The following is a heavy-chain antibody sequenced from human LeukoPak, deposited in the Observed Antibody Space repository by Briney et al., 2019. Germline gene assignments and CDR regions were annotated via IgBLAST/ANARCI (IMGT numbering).Heavy chain of an antibody. J-gene: IGHJ4*02. V-gene: IGHV4-34*01. Sequence: SETLSLTCAVYGGSFSGYYWSWIRQPPGKGLEWIGEINHSGSTNYNPSLKSRVTISVDTSKNQFSLKLSSVTAADTAVYYCARETYYYDSSGYYYRYFDYWGQGTLVTVSS. CDR2: INHSGST. D-gene: IGHD3-22*01. CDR1: GGSFSGYY. CDR3: ARETYYYDSSGYYYRYFDY.